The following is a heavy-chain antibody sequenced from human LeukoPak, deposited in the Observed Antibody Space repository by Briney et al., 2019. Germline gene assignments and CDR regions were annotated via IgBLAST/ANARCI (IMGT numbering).Heavy chain of an antibody. CDR2: INGRGTVT. Sequence: GGSLRLSCAASGFTFSTYTMSWVRQAPGKGLEWVSHINGRGTVTYYAESVKGRFAISRDNSKTTLYLQMNSLRAEDTAVYYCAKAYYDFWSGLDYWGQGTLVTVSS. CDR1: GFTFSTYT. J-gene: IGHJ4*02. CDR3: AKAYYDFWSGLDY. D-gene: IGHD3-3*01. V-gene: IGHV3-23*01.